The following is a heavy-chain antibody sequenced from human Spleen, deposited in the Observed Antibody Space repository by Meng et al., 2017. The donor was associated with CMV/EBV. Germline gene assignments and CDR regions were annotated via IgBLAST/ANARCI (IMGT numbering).Heavy chain of an antibody. V-gene: IGHV1-18*04. J-gene: IGHJ4*02. D-gene: IGHD5-12*01. Sequence: ASVKVSCKASGYSFTSYNMHWVRQAPGQGLEWMGWISAYNGNTNYAQKFQGRVTMTTDTSTSTAYMDLRSLRSDDTAVYYCARVGYSGYDYYFDNWGQGTLVTVSS. CDR3: ARVGYSGYDYYFDN. CDR1: GYSFTSYN. CDR2: ISAYNGNT.